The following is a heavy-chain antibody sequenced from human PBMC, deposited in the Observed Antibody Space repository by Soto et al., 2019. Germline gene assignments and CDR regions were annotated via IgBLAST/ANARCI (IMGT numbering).Heavy chain of an antibody. Sequence: SGPTLVNPTQTLTLTCTFSGFSLSTSGMCVSWIRQPPGKALEWLALIDWDDDKYYSTSLKTRLTISKDTSKNQVVLTMTNMDPVDTATYYCAAAAGISGYYCYGMDVWGQGTTVTVSS. J-gene: IGHJ6*02. CDR1: GFSLSTSGMC. V-gene: IGHV2-70*01. CDR3: AAAAGISGYYCYGMDV. D-gene: IGHD6-13*01. CDR2: IDWDDDK.